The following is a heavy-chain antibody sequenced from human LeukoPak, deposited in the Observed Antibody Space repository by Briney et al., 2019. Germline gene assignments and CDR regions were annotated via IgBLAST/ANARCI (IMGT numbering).Heavy chain of an antibody. CDR2: IIPTFGTA. J-gene: IGHJ5*02. V-gene: IGHV1-69*13. D-gene: IGHD5-12*01. CDR3: ASREGSGYDTHINWFDP. CDR1: GGTFSSYA. Sequence: SVKVSCKASGGTFSSYAISWVRQAPGQGLEWMGGIIPTFGTANYAQKFQGRVTITADESTSTAYMELSSLRSEDTAVYYCASREGSGYDTHINWFDPWGQGTLVTVSS.